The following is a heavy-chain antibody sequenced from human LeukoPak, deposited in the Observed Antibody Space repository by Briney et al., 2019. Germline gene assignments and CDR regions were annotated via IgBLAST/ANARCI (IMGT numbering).Heavy chain of an antibody. J-gene: IGHJ4*02. CDR2: ISSGSSTI. Sequence: GGSLRLSCAVSGFTFSSYTMNWVRQAPGKGLEWVSYISSGSSTIYYADSVKGRFTISRDNAKNSLYLQMNSLRAEDAAVYYCARMGVVPAAMADYWGQGTLVTVSS. CDR3: ARMGVVPAAMADY. V-gene: IGHV3-48*01. D-gene: IGHD2-2*01. CDR1: GFTFSSYT.